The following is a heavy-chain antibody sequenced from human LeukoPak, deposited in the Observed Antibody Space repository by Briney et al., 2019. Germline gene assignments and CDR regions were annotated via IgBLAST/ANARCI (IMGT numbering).Heavy chain of an antibody. V-gene: IGHV6-1*01. CDR3: AKNYGDSNWFDP. CDR1: GDSVSSNSAA. J-gene: IGHJ5*02. CDR2: TYYRSNWFN. D-gene: IGHD4-17*01. Sequence: PSQTLSLTCAISGDSVSSNSAAWNXIRQSPSRGLEWLGRTYYRSNWFNDFALSVKSRITINPDTSKNQFSLQLNSVTPEDAAVYYCAKNYGDSNWFDPWGQGTLVTVSS.